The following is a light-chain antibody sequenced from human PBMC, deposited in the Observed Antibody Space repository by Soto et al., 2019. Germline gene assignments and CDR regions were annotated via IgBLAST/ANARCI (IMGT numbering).Light chain of an antibody. V-gene: IGKV3-15*01. J-gene: IGKJ3*01. CDR3: QQYNKWPLFT. CDR1: QSVGSN. Sequence: EIVLTQSAAMLSVSPGSGATISCRASQSVGSNLAWYQQRPGQAPRLLIYSASTRATGIPARFSGSGSGTEFTLTISSLQSEDFAVYYCQQYNKWPLFTFGPGTRVDIK. CDR2: SAS.